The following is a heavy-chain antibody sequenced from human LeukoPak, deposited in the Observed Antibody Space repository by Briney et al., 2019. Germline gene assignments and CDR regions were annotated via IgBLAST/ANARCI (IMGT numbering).Heavy chain of an antibody. V-gene: IGHV3-23*01. Sequence: PGGSLRLSCAATGLTFSSYAMSWVRQGPGKGLEWVSAISGSGGSTYYADSVKGRFTISRDNSKNTLYLQMNSLRAEDTAVYYCAKVMVRGVIYDYWGHGDLFTVSS. J-gene: IGHJ4*01. CDR2: ISGSGGST. CDR1: GLTFSSYA. D-gene: IGHD3-10*01. CDR3: AKVMVRGVIYDY.